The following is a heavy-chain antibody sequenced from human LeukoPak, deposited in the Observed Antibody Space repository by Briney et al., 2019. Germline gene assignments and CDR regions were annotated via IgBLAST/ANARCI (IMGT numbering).Heavy chain of an antibody. V-gene: IGHV1-69*04. CDR1: GGTFSTYA. CDR3: ARDLYSSGWYYYYYGMDV. Sequence: SVKVSCKASGGTFSTYAISWVRQAPGQGLEWMGRIIPIFGIANYAQKFQGRVTITADKSTSTAYMELSSLKSEATAVYYCARDLYSSGWYYYYYGMDVWGQGTTVTVSS. D-gene: IGHD6-19*01. J-gene: IGHJ6*02. CDR2: IIPIFGIA.